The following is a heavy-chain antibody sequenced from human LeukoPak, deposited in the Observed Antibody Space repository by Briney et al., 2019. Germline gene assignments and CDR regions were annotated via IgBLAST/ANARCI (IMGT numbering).Heavy chain of an antibody. V-gene: IGHV1-2*02. Sequence: ASVKVSCKASGYTFTSYGISWVRQAPGQGLEWMGWINPNSGGTNYAQKFQGRVTMTRDTSISTAYMELSRLRSDDTAVYYCARDPTTVTTSDWFDPWAREPWSPSPQ. CDR1: GYTFTSYG. D-gene: IGHD4-17*01. CDR3: ARDPTTVTTSDWFDP. J-gene: IGHJ5*02. CDR2: INPNSGGT.